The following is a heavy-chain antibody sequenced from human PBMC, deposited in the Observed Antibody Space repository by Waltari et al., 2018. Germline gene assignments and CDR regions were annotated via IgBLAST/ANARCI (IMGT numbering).Heavy chain of an antibody. CDR1: GYSFTTYV. J-gene: IGHJ5*02. D-gene: IGHD6-13*01. Sequence: QIHLVQSGPETQKPGASVKVSCKTSGYSFTTYVISWVRQAPGQGLEWVGWLSPFSGQTHYAQKFQDRVAMTADTAAATAYMELKSLRSDDTALYYCVKDAAVGTLFGWFDPWGQGTLVTVSS. CDR3: VKDAAVGTLFGWFDP. V-gene: IGHV1-18*01. CDR2: LSPFSGQT.